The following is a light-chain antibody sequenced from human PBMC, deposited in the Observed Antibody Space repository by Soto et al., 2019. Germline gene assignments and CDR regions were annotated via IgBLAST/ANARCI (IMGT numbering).Light chain of an antibody. CDR2: DVT. CDR3: CSYAGSYIFV. J-gene: IGLJ1*01. V-gene: IGLV2-11*01. CDR1: SSDVGGYNY. Sequence: QSALTQPRSVSGSPGQSVSISCTGASSDVGGYNYVSWYQQNPGKAPKLMIYDVTKRPSGVPDRFSGSKSGNTASLTISGHQAEDEADYYCCSYAGSYIFVFGTGTKVTVL.